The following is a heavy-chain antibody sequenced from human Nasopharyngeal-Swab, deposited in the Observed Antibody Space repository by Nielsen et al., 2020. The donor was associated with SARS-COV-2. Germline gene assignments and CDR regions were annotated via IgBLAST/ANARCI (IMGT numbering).Heavy chain of an antibody. CDR1: GYSFTSYW. J-gene: IGHJ4*02. CDR2: IDPSDSYT. V-gene: IGHV5-10-1*01. Sequence: SLRLSCNGSGYSFTSYWISWVRQMPGKVLQFMGRIDPSDSYTYYSPSFQGHVTISADKSIRTAYVQWSSLKASDTAMYYCARRPPYKWNPFDYWGQGTLVTVSS. CDR3: ARRPPYKWNPFDY. D-gene: IGHD1-20*01.